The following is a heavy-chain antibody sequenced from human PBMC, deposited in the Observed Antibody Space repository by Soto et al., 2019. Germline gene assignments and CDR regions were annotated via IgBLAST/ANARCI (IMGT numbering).Heavy chain of an antibody. V-gene: IGHV3-30-3*01. J-gene: IGHJ6*02. D-gene: IGHD6-19*01. CDR2: ISYDGSNK. CDR1: GFTFSSYA. CDR3: AREGSSGGNYYYYYGMDV. Sequence: GGSLRLSCAASGFTFSSYAMHWVRQAPGKGLEWVAVISYDGSNKYYADSVKGRFTISRDNSKNTLYLQMNSLRAEDTAVYYCAREGSSGGNYYYYYGMDVWGQGTTVTVSS.